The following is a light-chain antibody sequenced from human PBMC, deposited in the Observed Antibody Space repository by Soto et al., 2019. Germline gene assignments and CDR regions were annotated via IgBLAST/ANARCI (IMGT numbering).Light chain of an antibody. Sequence: DIQMTQSRSTLSASVGDRVTITCRASQSISGWLAWYQQKPGKAPKLLIYDASSLQSGVPSRFSGSGSGTEYTLTISSLQPDDFATYYCQQYKDLYTFGQGTKLEIK. CDR3: QQYKDLYT. J-gene: IGKJ2*01. V-gene: IGKV1-5*01. CDR2: DAS. CDR1: QSISGW.